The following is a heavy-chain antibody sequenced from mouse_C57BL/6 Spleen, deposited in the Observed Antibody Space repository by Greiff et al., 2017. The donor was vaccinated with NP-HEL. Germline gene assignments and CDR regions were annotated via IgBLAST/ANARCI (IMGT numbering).Heavy chain of an antibody. CDR1: GYTFTDYE. CDR3: TPELGHYFDY. CDR2: IDPETGGT. D-gene: IGHD4-1*01. Sequence: QVQLQQSGAELVRPGASVTLSCKASGYTFTDYEMHWVKQTPVHGLEWIGAIDPETGGTAYNQKFKGKAILTADKSSSTAYMELRSLTSEDSAVYYCTPELGHYFDYWGQGTTLTVSS. J-gene: IGHJ2*01. V-gene: IGHV1-15*01.